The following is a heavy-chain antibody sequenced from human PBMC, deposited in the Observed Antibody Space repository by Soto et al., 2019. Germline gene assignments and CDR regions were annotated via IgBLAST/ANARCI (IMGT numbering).Heavy chain of an antibody. CDR1: GFTFSRFL. CDR3: ARGGVPAAMSY. CDR2: INSDGSNT. J-gene: IGHJ4*02. D-gene: IGHD2-2*01. Sequence: SLRLSCAASGFTFSRFLMHWGRQAPGEGLVWVSRINSDGSNTNYADSVKGRFTISRDNAKNTLYLQMNSLRAEDTAVYYCARGGVPAAMSYWGQGTLVTVSS. V-gene: IGHV3-74*01.